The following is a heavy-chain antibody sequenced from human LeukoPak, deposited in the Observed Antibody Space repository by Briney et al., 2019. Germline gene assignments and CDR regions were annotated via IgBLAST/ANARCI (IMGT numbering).Heavy chain of an antibody. CDR1: GFTFSSYA. J-gene: IGHJ4*02. CDR2: ISGGGGST. V-gene: IGHV3-23*01. Sequence: PWGSLRLSCAASGFTFSSYAMSWVRQAPGKGLEWVSVISGGGGSTYYADSVKGRFTISRDNSKSTLYLQMNSLRAEDTAVYYCAKAGSSSGWRGIDYWGQGTLVTVSS. CDR3: AKAGSSSGWRGIDY. D-gene: IGHD6-19*01.